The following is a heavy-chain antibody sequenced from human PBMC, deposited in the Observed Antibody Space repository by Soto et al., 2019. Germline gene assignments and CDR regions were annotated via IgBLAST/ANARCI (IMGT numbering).Heavy chain of an antibody. D-gene: IGHD6-13*01. J-gene: IGHJ6*02. V-gene: IGHV6-1*01. Sequence: SQTLSLTCAISGDSVSSNSAAWNWIRQSPSRGLEWLGRTYYRSKWYNDYAVSVKSRITINPDTSKNQFSLQLNSVTPEDTAVYYCARGEQQLVRFYYYYGMDVWGQGTMVTVS. CDR3: ARGEQQLVRFYYYYGMDV. CDR1: GDSVSSNSAA. CDR2: TYYRSKWYN.